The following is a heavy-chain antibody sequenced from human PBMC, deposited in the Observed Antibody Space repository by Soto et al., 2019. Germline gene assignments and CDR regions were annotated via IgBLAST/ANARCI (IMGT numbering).Heavy chain of an antibody. D-gene: IGHD4-17*01. CDR2: ISAYNGNT. J-gene: IGHJ6*02. CDR1: GYTFTSYG. Sequence: QVQLVQSGAEVKKPGASVKVSCKASGYTFTSYGISWVRQAPGQGLEWMGWISAYNGNTNYAQKLQGRVTMTTDTSTSTAYMELSSLRSDDTAVYYCARERPYYGDHSYGMDVWGQGTTVTVSS. CDR3: ARERPYYGDHSYGMDV. V-gene: IGHV1-18*01.